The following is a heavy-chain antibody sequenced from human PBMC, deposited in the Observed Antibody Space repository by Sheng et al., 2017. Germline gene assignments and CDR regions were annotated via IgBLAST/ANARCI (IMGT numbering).Heavy chain of an antibody. D-gene: IGHD1-1*01. CDR2: INPDESTT. J-gene: IGHJ4*02. V-gene: IGHV3-74*01. CDR1: GFTFSSYW. CDR3: ARGGLEPVDY. Sequence: EVQLVESGGGLVQPGGSLRLSCAASGFTFSSYWMHWVRQTPGEGLVWVSRINPDESTTTYADSVKGRFTISRDNAKDTLYLHMSSLRADDSAVYYCARGGLEPVDYVGPREPWSPSPQ.